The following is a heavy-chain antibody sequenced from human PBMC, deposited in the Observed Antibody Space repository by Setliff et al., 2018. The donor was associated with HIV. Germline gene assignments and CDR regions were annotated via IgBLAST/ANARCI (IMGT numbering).Heavy chain of an antibody. D-gene: IGHD5-12*01. CDR3: ARGGLATGAFDI. CDR2: INPDSGAT. J-gene: IGHJ3*02. V-gene: IGHV1-2*02. CDR1: GYTFTAYY. Sequence: GASVKVSCKSSGYTFTAYYIHWVRQARGQGLEWMGWINPDSGATKYAEKFEGRVSLTRDTSINTVYMELSRLRSDDTAVYYCARGGLATGAFDIWGQGTMVTVSS.